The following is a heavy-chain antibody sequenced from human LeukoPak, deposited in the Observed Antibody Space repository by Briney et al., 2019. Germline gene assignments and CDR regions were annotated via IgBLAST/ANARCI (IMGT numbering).Heavy chain of an antibody. Sequence: PGGSLRLSCVASGFTFSDSYMSWVRQTPERGLECISYIGGSGRDIKYADSVKGRFTISRDNAKNALYSQMNSLRAEDTAVYYCAKTARAYEYWGQGTQVTVSS. D-gene: IGHD2-21*01. CDR1: GFTFSDSY. V-gene: IGHV3-11*01. J-gene: IGHJ4*02. CDR3: AKTARAYEY. CDR2: IGGSGRDI.